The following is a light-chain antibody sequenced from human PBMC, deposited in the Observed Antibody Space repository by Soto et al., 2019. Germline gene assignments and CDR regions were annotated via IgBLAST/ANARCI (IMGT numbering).Light chain of an antibody. CDR3: KVWDYHDDFFV. J-gene: IGLJ1*01. V-gene: IGLV3-21*02. CDR1: KIVIKI. Sequence: SYELTQPPSFSVAPVHTSDITFGLDKIVIKIVHWYKQRPVQAPVAVVFDATDRPSVIPDRISASRSGDTATLTISRVDAGDEAEYYCKVWDYHDDFFVFGSGTXVT. CDR2: DAT.